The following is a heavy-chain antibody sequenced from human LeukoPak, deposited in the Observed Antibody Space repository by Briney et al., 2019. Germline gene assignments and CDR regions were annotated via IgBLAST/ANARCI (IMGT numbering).Heavy chain of an antibody. D-gene: IGHD1-7*01. CDR3: ARDAEGTGTTAFDY. CDR2: IYYSGST. Sequence: SETLSLTCTVSGYSISSGYYWGWIRQPPGKGLEWIGSIYYSGSTYYNPSLKSRVTISVDTSKNQFSLQLNSVTPEDTAVYYCARDAEGTGTTAFDYWGQGTLVTVSS. CDR1: GYSISSGYY. V-gene: IGHV4-38-2*02. J-gene: IGHJ4*02.